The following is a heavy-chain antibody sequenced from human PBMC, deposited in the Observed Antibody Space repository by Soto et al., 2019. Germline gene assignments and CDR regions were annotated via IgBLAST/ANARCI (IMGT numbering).Heavy chain of an antibody. CDR3: ARDRAAAPDY. Sequence: QVQLVESGGGVVQPGRSLRLSCAASGFTFSSYGMHWVRQAPGKGLEWVAVTWYDGSNKYYADSVKGRFTISRDNSKNTLYLQMNSLRAEDTAVYYCARDRAAAPDYWGQGTLVTVSS. D-gene: IGHD6-13*01. CDR2: TWYDGSNK. V-gene: IGHV3-33*01. J-gene: IGHJ4*02. CDR1: GFTFSSYG.